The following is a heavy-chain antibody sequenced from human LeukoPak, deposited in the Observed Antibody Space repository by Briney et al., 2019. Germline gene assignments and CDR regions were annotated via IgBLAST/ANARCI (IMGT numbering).Heavy chain of an antibody. CDR2: ISSSSSTI. V-gene: IGHV3-11*04. CDR3: ARDRLRYFDWLSEFDY. J-gene: IGHJ4*02. Sequence: GGSLRLSCAASGFTFSDYYMSWIRQAPGKGLEWVSYISSSSSTIYYADSVKGRFTISRDNAKNSLYLQMNSLRAEDTAVYYCARDRLRYFDWLSEFDYWGQGTLVTVSS. CDR1: GFTFSDYY. D-gene: IGHD3-9*01.